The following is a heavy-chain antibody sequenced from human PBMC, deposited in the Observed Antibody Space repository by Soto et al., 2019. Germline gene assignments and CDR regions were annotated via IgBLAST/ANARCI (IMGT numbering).Heavy chain of an antibody. V-gene: IGHV4-30-4*01. D-gene: IGHD4-17*01. CDR3: ARGAYGDYRTPSDY. J-gene: IGHJ4*02. Sequence: QVQLQESGPGLVKPSQTLSLTCTVSGGSISSGDYYWSWIRQPPGKGLEGIGYIYYSGSTYYNPLLKSRVTISVDTSKNQFSLKLSSVTAADTAVSYCARGAYGDYRTPSDYWGQGTLVTVSS. CDR1: GGSISSGDYY. CDR2: IYYSGST.